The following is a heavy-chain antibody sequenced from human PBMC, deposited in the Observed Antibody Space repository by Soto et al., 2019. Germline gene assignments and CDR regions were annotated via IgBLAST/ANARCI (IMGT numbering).Heavy chain of an antibody. V-gene: IGHV3-7*01. D-gene: IGHD3-10*01. CDR2: IKQDGSEK. CDR1: GFTFSSYW. CDR3: ARGSEWFGELLGYYFDY. Sequence: EVQLVESGGGLVQPGGSLRLSCAASGFTFSSYWMSWVRQAPGKGLEWVANIKQDGSEKYYVDSVKGRFTISRDNARNSLYLQMNSLRAEDTAVYYCARGSEWFGELLGYYFDYWGQGTLVTVSS. J-gene: IGHJ4*02.